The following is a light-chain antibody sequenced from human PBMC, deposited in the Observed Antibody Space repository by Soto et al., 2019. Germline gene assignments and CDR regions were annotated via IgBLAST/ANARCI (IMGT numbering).Light chain of an antibody. CDR3: HQYGRSPRGT. V-gene: IGKV3-20*01. CDR2: GTS. CDR1: QSVTSNY. J-gene: IGKJ1*01. Sequence: DIVLTQSPGTLSLSPGERATVSCRASQSVTSNYLAWYQQKPGQAPRLLMYGTSSRATGIPDRFSGSGSGTDFTLTISSLEPEDFAVYYCHQYGRSPRGTFGQGTKVDIK.